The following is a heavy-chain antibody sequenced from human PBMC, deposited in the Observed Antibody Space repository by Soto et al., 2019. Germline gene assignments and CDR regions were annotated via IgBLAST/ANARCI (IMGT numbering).Heavy chain of an antibody. V-gene: IGHV3-21*01. Sequence: PGGSLRLSCAASGFTFSSYSMNWVRQAPGKGLEWVSSISSSSSYIYYADSVKGRFTISRDNAKNSLYLQMNSLRAEDTAVYYCARDPSMATDAFAIWGQGTMVTVSS. CDR3: ARDPSMATDAFAI. CDR1: GFTFSSYS. CDR2: ISSSSSYI. D-gene: IGHD5-12*01. J-gene: IGHJ3*02.